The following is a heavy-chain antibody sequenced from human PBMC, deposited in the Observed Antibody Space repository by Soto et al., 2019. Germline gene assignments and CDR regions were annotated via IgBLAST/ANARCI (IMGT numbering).Heavy chain of an antibody. J-gene: IGHJ5*02. CDR2: ISSSSSTL. D-gene: IGHD3-3*01. CDR3: AREMGLDFFGVVLNWFDP. Sequence: PGGSLRLSCAASGFTFSSYSMNWVRQAPGKGLEWVSYISSSSSTLYYADSVKGRFTISRDNAKNSLYLQMNSLRDEDTAVYYCAREMGLDFFGVVLNWFDPWGQGTLVTVSS. CDR1: GFTFSSYS. V-gene: IGHV3-48*02.